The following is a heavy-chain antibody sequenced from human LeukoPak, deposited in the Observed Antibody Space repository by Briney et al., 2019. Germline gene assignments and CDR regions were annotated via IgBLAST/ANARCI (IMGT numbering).Heavy chain of an antibody. D-gene: IGHD6-19*01. J-gene: IGHJ4*02. CDR1: GFSLSRYW. CDR3: AKDRDPGYSSGWYGSPNDY. V-gene: IGHV3-23*01. Sequence: GGSLRLSCAASGFSLSRYWMSWVRQAPGKGLEWVSVISGSGGSTYYADSVKGRFTISRDNSKNTLYLQMNSLRAEDTAVYYCAKDRDPGYSSGWYGSPNDYWGQGTLVTVSS. CDR2: ISGSGGST.